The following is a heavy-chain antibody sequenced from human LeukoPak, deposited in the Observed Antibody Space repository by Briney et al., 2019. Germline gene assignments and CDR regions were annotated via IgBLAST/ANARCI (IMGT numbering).Heavy chain of an antibody. CDR1: GVTVGTNS. Sequence: PGGSLRLSCAASGVTVGTNSMSWARQSPGKGLEWVSVIYSGGSTYNADSVNGRFTVSRDNSRNTLFLQMNNLRAEDTALYFCASAREYCGGAECYDYFQHWGQGTLVIVSS. CDR3: ASAREYCGGAECYDYFQH. D-gene: IGHD2-21*01. CDR2: IYSGGST. V-gene: IGHV3-53*01. J-gene: IGHJ1*01.